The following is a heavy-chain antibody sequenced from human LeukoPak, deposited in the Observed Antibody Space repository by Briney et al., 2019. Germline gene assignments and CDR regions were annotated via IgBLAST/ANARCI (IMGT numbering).Heavy chain of an antibody. Sequence: GESLKISCKGSGYSFTSYWISWVRQMPGKGLEWMGRTDPSDSYTNYSPSFQGHVTISADKSISTAYLQWSSLKASDTAMYYCARPDPRYCSGGSCPDLYGMDVWGQGTTVTVSS. V-gene: IGHV5-10-1*01. CDR1: GYSFTSYW. D-gene: IGHD2-15*01. J-gene: IGHJ6*02. CDR2: TDPSDSYT. CDR3: ARPDPRYCSGGSCPDLYGMDV.